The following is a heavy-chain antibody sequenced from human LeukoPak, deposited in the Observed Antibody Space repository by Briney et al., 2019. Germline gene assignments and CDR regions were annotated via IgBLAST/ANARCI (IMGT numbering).Heavy chain of an antibody. D-gene: IGHD1-14*01. Sequence: SETLSLTCTVSGGSISSYYWSWIRQPPGKGLEWIGEINHSGSTNYNPSLKSRVTISEDTSKNQFSLRLSSVTAADTAVYYCARSRFRTYFDYWGQGTLVSVSS. J-gene: IGHJ4*02. CDR2: INHSGST. V-gene: IGHV4-34*01. CDR3: ARSRFRTYFDY. CDR1: GGSISSYY.